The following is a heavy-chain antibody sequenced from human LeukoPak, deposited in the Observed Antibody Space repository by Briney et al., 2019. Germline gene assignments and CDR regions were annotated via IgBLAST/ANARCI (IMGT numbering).Heavy chain of an antibody. CDR2: IKQDGSEK. CDR1: GFTFSSYW. Sequence: GGSLRLSCAASGFTFSSYWMSWVRQAPGKGLEWVANIKQDGSEKYYVDSVKGRFTISRDDAKDSLFLQMNSLRADDTAVYYCARELGWDSSEGRDYWGQGSLVTVSS. CDR3: ARELGWDSSEGRDY. J-gene: IGHJ4*02. V-gene: IGHV3-7*01. D-gene: IGHD6-19*01.